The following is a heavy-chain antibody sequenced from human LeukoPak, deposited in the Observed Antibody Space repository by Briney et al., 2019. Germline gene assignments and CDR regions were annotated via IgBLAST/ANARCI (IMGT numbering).Heavy chain of an antibody. J-gene: IGHJ4*02. CDR2: VSSSGAYI. CDR1: GFTFSSYA. D-gene: IGHD5-24*01. CDR3: ARDGVRDGLYFDR. V-gene: IGHV3-21*01. Sequence: PGGSLRLSCAASGFTFSSYAMNWIRQAPGKGLEWVASVSSSGAYIYYADLMEGRFTISRDNAKNSLYLQMNSLRDEDTAVYSCARDGVRDGLYFDRWGQGTLVTVSS.